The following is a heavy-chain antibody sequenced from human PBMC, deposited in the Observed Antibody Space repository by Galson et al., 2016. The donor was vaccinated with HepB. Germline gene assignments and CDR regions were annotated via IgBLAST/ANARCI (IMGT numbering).Heavy chain of an antibody. CDR3: ARDLSFGGGSTWYDVMDV. CDR1: GFTFSTYW. CDR2: INQGGSEE. V-gene: IGHV3-7*05. J-gene: IGHJ6*02. Sequence: SLRLSCAASGFTFSTYWMTWVRQAPGKGLGWVANINQGGSEENYVDSMKGRLTISRDNAKNSLFLQINSLRAKDAAVYYCARDLSFGGGSTWYDVMDVWGQGTTVTVSS. D-gene: IGHD3-10*01.